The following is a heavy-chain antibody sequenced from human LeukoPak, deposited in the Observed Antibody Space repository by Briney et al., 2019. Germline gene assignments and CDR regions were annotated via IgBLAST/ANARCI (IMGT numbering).Heavy chain of an antibody. J-gene: IGHJ5*02. Sequence: SETLSLTCTVSGGSISSYYWSWIRQPPGKGLEWIGYIYYSGSTNYNPSLKSRVTISVDTSKNQFSLSLTSVTAADTAIYYCARGQDWFDPWGQGTLVTVSS. V-gene: IGHV4-59*12. CDR3: ARGQDWFDP. CDR2: IYYSGST. CDR1: GGSISSYY.